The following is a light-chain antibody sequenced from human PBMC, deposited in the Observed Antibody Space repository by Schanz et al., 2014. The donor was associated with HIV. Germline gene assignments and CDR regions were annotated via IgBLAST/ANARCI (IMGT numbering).Light chain of an antibody. V-gene: IGLV2-23*01. J-gene: IGLJ2*01. CDR2: EGS. CDR3: CSDTRTGTLI. CDR1: SSDVGSYNL. Sequence: QSVLTQPASVSGSPGQSITISCTGTSSDVGSYNLVSWYQQHPGKAPKLMIYEGSKRPSGVSNRFSGSKSGNTASLTISGLQAEDEADYFCCSDTRTGTLIFGGGTKLTV.